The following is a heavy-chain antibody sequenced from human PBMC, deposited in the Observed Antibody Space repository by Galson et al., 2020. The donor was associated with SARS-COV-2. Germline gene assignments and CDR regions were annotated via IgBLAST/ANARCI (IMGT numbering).Heavy chain of an antibody. Sequence: ASETLSLTCTVSGGSISGYYWTWIRQPPGKGLEWIGYIYSSGSTNYNPPLKSRVTMSLDTSQKQFSLKLSSVTAADTAVYFCARNSCTSTSCPSPFDYWGQGTLVTVSS. CDR2: IYSSGST. CDR1: GGSISGYY. V-gene: IGHV4-59*01. J-gene: IGHJ4*02. D-gene: IGHD2-2*01. CDR3: ARNSCTSTSCPSPFDY.